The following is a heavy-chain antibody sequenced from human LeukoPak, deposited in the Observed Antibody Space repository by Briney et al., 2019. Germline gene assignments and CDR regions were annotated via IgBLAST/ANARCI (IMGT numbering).Heavy chain of an antibody. J-gene: IGHJ5*02. CDR3: AKSYAPAGWFDP. D-gene: IGHD3-16*01. CDR1: GCTFTGYY. CDR2: INPNSGGT. V-gene: IGHV1-2*02. Sequence: GASVKVSCKASGCTFTGYYMHWVRQAPGQGLEWMGWINPNSGGTNYAQKFQGRVTMTRDTSISTAYMELSRLRSDDTAVYYCAKSYAPAGWFDPWGQGTLVTVSS.